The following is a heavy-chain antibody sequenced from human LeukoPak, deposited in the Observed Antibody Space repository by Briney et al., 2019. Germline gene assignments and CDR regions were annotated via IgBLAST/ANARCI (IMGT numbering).Heavy chain of an antibody. V-gene: IGHV3-48*04. CDR2: ISSSSSTI. Sequence: GGSLRLSCAASGFTFSSNSMNWVRQAPGKGLEWVSYISSSSSTIYYADSVKGRLTISRDNAKNSLYLQMNSLRAEDTAVYYCAKGNSGYPSPFDYWGQGTLVTVSS. J-gene: IGHJ4*02. D-gene: IGHD3-22*01. CDR3: AKGNSGYPSPFDY. CDR1: GFTFSSNS.